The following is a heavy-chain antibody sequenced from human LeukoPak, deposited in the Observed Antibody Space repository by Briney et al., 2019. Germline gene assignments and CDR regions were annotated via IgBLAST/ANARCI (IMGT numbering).Heavy chain of an antibody. V-gene: IGHV4-4*02. CDR3: ARLWMERTWIQLWPPGWFDP. CDR2: IFHAGST. CDR1: GGSIFTSNW. D-gene: IGHD5-18*01. J-gene: IGHJ5*02. Sequence: PSETLSLTCAVSGGSIFTSNWWSWVRQPPGKGLEWIGQIFHAGSTSYSPSLKSRVTISVDKSKNQFSLKLSSVTAADTAVYYCARLWMERTWIQLWPPGWFDPWGQGTLVTVSS.